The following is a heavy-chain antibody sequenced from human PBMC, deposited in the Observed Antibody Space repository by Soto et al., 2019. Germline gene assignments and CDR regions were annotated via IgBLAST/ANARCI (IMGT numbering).Heavy chain of an antibody. CDR1: GFLISANA. CDR2: ISGSAGVA. CDR3: VNGSVCTCFHP. Sequence: PGGSLRLSCAASGFLISANAMSWVRQAPGGGLEWVSTISGSAGVAFYADSVRGRFIISRDISKNTLYLQLSTLRADDMARYYCVNGSVCTCFHPWGKGILVTVS. D-gene: IGHD2-8*01. J-gene: IGHJ5*02. V-gene: IGHV3-23*01.